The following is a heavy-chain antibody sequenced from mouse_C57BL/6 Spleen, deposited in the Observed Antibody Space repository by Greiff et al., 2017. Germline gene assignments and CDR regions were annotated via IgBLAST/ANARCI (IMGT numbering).Heavy chain of an antibody. J-gene: IGHJ2*01. Sequence: VQLKQSGAELVRPGASVKLSCTASGFNIKDDYMHWVKQRPEPGLEWIGWIDPENGDTEYASKFQGQATITADTSSNTAYLQLSSLTSEDTAVYYCTTYYSPYWGQGTTLTVSS. V-gene: IGHV14-4*01. CDR1: GFNIKDDY. D-gene: IGHD1-1*01. CDR3: TTYYSPY. CDR2: IDPENGDT.